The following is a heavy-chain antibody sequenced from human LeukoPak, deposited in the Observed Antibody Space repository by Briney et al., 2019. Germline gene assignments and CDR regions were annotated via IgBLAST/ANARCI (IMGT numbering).Heavy chain of an antibody. V-gene: IGHV4-39*01. Sequence: SETLSLTCTVSGGSIGSSRYYWGWIRQPPGKGLECIGTIYYSGSTYYNPSLKSRVTLSVDTSKNQFSLKLSSVTAADTAVYYCASVFYSSGLDGFDYWGQGTLVTVSS. J-gene: IGHJ4*02. CDR2: IYYSGST. D-gene: IGHD6-19*01. CDR3: ASVFYSSGLDGFDY. CDR1: GGSIGSSRYY.